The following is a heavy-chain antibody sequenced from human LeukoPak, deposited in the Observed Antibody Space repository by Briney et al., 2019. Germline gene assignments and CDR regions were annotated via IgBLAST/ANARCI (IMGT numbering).Heavy chain of an antibody. Sequence: PGGSLRLSCAASGFTFSVCGMHWVRQAPGKGLEWVAVIWNDACTKYYADSVKGRFTISRDNSKNTLYLQINSLRAEDTAVYYCTRDRTYFSDYWGQGTLVTVSS. CDR1: GFTFSVCG. J-gene: IGHJ4*02. CDR3: TRDRTYFSDY. CDR2: IWNDACTK. D-gene: IGHD3/OR15-3a*01. V-gene: IGHV3-33*01.